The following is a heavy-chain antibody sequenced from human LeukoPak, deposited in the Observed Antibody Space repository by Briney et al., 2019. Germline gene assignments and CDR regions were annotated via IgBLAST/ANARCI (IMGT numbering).Heavy chain of an antibody. V-gene: IGHV1-8*01. CDR2: MNPHSGNT. D-gene: IGHD3-10*01. J-gene: IGHJ5*02. CDR1: GYTFTNYD. Sequence: ASVKVSCKASGYTFTNYDINWVRQATGQGLEWMGWMNPHSGNTGYAQKFQGRVTMTRSPSITTAYMELTSLTYEDTAVYYCARVPRRGDQFDPWGQGTLVTVSS. CDR3: ARVPRRGDQFDP.